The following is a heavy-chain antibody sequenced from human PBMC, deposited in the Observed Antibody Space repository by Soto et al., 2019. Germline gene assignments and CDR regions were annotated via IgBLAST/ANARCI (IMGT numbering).Heavy chain of an antibody. V-gene: IGHV3-48*02. Sequence: GGSLRLSCAASGFTFSYYSMTWVCQAPGKGLEWISYITTSGSSIYYADSVEGRFTISRDNAEKSLFLQMNSLREEDTSVYYCARVYYYDRSALFDPWGQGTLVTVSS. J-gene: IGHJ5*02. CDR1: GFTFSYYS. CDR2: ITTSGSSI. CDR3: ARVYYYDRSALFDP. D-gene: IGHD3-22*01.